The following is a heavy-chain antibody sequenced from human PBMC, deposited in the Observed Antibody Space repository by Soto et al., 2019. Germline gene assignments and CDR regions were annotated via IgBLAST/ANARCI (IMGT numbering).Heavy chain of an antibody. CDR1: GFTFSSYA. CDR3: AKLLEDAFDI. Sequence: EVQLLESGGGLVQPGGSLRLSCAASGFTFSSYAMSWVRQAPGKGLDWVASISASGATTYYADSVKGRFTISRDNSKNTLYLQMNSLRAEDTAVYYCAKLLEDAFDIWGQGTMVTVSS. J-gene: IGHJ3*02. V-gene: IGHV3-23*01. CDR2: ISASGATT. D-gene: IGHD3-10*01.